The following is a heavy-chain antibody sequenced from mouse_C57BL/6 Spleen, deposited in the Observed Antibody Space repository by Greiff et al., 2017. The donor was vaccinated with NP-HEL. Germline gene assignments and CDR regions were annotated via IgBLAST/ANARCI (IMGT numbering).Heavy chain of an antibody. J-gene: IGHJ3*01. V-gene: IGHV5-6*02. CDR1: GFTFSSYG. D-gene: IGHD2-2*01. CDR3: ARPPYGYDGAWFAY. Sequence: DVMLVESGGDLVKPGGSLKLSCAASGFTFSSYGMSWVRQTPDKRLEWVATISSGGSYTYYPDSVKGRFTISRDNAKNTLYLQMSSLKSEDTAMYYCARPPYGYDGAWFAYWGQGTLVTVSA. CDR2: ISSGGSYT.